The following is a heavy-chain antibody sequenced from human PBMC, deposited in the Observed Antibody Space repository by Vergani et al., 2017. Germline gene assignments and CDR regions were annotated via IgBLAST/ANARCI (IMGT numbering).Heavy chain of an antibody. CDR1: GFTFSSYC. D-gene: IGHD2-15*01. CDR3: ASNLYCSGATCYARSIDY. J-gene: IGHJ4*02. V-gene: IGHV3-21*01. CDR2: INSRSDYI. Sequence: EVQLVESGGGLVKPGGSLRLSCEVSGFTFSSYCMNWVRQAPGKGLEWGSSINSRSDYIYYADSVKGRFTISRDNAKNSLYLQMNSLRVEDTAVYYCASNLYCSGATCYARSIDYWGQGTLVTVSS.